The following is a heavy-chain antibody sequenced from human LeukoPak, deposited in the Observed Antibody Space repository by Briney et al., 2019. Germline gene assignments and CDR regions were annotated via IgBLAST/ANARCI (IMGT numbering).Heavy chain of an antibody. Sequence: GGSLRLSCAASGFTFSSYAMSWVRQAPGKGLEWVSSISSSGSGTYYADSVKGRFTISRHISKNTLYLQMNSLRAEDTAVYYCAKDGPYSGYDLARWGQGTLVTVSS. D-gene: IGHD5-12*01. CDR2: ISSSGSGT. V-gene: IGHV3-23*01. J-gene: IGHJ4*02. CDR1: GFTFSSYA. CDR3: AKDGPYSGYDLAR.